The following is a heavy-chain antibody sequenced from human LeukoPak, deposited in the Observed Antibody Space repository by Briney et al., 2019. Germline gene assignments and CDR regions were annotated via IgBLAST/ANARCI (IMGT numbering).Heavy chain of an antibody. CDR2: ISSSSSYI. CDR3: AREMGYSYGYLDY. D-gene: IGHD5-18*01. Sequence: PGGSLRLSCAASGFTFSSYSMNWVRQAPGRGLEWVSSISSSSSYIYYADSVKGRFTISRDNAKNSLYLQMNSLRAEDTAVYYCAREMGYSYGYLDYWGQGTLVTVSS. CDR1: GFTFSSYS. J-gene: IGHJ4*02. V-gene: IGHV3-21*01.